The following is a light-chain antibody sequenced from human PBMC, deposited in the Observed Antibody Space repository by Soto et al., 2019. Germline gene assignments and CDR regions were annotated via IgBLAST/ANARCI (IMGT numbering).Light chain of an antibody. CDR3: AAWDDSLRVV. Sequence: QSVLTQPPSASGTPGQRVIMSCSGSSSNIGSKTVNWYQHVPGTTPKLLVYSDNQWPSGVPDRFSGSKSGTSASLAISGLQSEDEADYYCAAWDDSLRVVFGGGTKLTVL. J-gene: IGLJ3*02. CDR2: SDN. V-gene: IGLV1-44*01. CDR1: SSNIGSKT.